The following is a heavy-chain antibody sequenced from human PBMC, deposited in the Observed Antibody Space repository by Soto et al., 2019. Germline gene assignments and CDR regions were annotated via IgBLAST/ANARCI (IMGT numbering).Heavy chain of an antibody. D-gene: IGHD3-10*01. J-gene: IGHJ3*02. V-gene: IGHV1-58*02. CDR1: GFTFTSSA. CDR2: IVVGSGNT. CDR3: ARHLNALLWLGGLKGGGFDI. Sequence: PVKVSCKASGFTFTSSAMQWVRQARGQRLEWIGWIVVGSGNTNYAQKFQERVTITRDKSISTAYLQWSSLNASDTAMYYCARHLNALLWLGGLKGGGFDIWG.